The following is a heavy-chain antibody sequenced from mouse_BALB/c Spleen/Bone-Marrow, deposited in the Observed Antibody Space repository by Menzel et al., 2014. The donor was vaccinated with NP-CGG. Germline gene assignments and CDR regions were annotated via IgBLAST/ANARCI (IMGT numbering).Heavy chain of an antibody. CDR1: GYAFTNYW. D-gene: IGHD4-1*01. Sequence: VQLQQSGVELVRPGTSVKVSCKASGYAFTNYWIEWVKQRPGQGLEWIGVINPGSGGINYNEKFKGKATLTADKSSNTVYMQLSSLTSDDSAVYFCARELGRGFAYWGQGTLVTVSA. CDR3: ARELGRGFAY. J-gene: IGHJ3*01. CDR2: INPGSGGI. V-gene: IGHV1-54*01.